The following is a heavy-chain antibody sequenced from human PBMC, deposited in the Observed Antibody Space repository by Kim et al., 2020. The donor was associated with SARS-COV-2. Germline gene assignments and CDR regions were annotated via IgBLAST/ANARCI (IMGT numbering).Heavy chain of an antibody. D-gene: IGHD4-17*01. CDR3: AKATYGDYGVYYYYGMDV. CDR2: ISYDGSNK. J-gene: IGHJ6*02. Sequence: GGSLRLSCAASGFTFSSYGMHWVRQAPGKGLEWVAVISYDGSNKYYADSVKGRFTISRDTSKNTLYLQMNSLRAEDTAVYYCAKATYGDYGVYYYYGMDVRGQGTTVIVSS. CDR1: GFTFSSYG. V-gene: IGHV3-30*18.